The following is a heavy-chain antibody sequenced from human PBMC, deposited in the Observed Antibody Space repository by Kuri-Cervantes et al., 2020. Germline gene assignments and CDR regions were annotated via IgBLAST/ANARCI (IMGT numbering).Heavy chain of an antibody. V-gene: IGHV3-20*04. CDR3: ARGVYGDFYYYMAV. CDR2: INWNGGSA. D-gene: IGHD4-17*01. J-gene: IGHJ6*03. CDR1: GFNFNDYG. Sequence: GESLKISCATSGFNFNDYGINWVRQAPGKGLEWVSGINWNGGSAGYVESVKGRFTISRDNAKNSLYLQMNSLRPEDTAFYYCARGVYGDFYYYMAVWGKGTTVTVSS.